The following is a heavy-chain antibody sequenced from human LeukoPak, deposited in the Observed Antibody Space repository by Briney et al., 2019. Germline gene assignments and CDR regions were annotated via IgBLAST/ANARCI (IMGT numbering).Heavy chain of an antibody. CDR1: GYTFTSYG. CDR3: ARDYDYVWGSPGSAFDI. V-gene: IGHV1-18*01. J-gene: IGHJ3*02. Sequence: ASVKVSCKASGYTFTSYGISWVRQAPGQGLEWMGWISAYNGNTNYAQKLQGRVTMTTDTSTSTAYTELRSLRSDDTAVYYCARDYDYVWGSPGSAFDIWGQGTTVTVSS. D-gene: IGHD3-16*01. CDR2: ISAYNGNT.